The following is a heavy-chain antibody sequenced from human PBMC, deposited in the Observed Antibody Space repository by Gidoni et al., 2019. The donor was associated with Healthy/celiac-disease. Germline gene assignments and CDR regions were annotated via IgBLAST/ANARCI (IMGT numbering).Heavy chain of an antibody. CDR2: IWYDGSNK. D-gene: IGHD1-1*01. J-gene: IGHJ4*02. CDR1: GFTFSSSG. V-gene: IGHV3-33*01. Sequence: QVQLVESGGGVVQPGRSLRLSCAASGFTFSSSGMHWVRQAPGKGLEWVAVIWYDGSNKYYADSVKGRFTISRDNSKNTLYLQMNSLRAEDTAVYYCAREASTGPDLHFDYWGQGTLVTVSS. CDR3: AREASTGPDLHFDY.